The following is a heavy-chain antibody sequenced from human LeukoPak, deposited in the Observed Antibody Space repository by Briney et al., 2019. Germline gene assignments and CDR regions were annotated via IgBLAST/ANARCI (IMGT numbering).Heavy chain of an antibody. D-gene: IGHD6-19*01. Sequence: PGGSLRLSCAASRFIFSNYPMHWVRQAPGKGLEWVAFISYDGSHKYYADSVKGRFTISRDNSKNTLYLQMNSLRAEDTAVYYCARSGIAVAAYYFDYWGQGTLVTVSS. CDR2: ISYDGSHK. CDR3: ARSGIAVAAYYFDY. V-gene: IGHV3-30*04. J-gene: IGHJ4*02. CDR1: RFIFSNYP.